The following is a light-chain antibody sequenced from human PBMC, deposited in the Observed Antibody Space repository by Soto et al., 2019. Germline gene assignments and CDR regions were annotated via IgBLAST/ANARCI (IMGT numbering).Light chain of an antibody. CDR2: DVS. Sequence: EIVLTQSPGTLSLSPGERATLSCRASQSVSGYLAWYQQKPGQAPRLLIYDVSNRATGIPDRFSGGGSGTDFTLTISRLEPEDFAVYYCQQFSSYPLTFGGGTKVDIK. J-gene: IGKJ4*01. V-gene: IGKV3-20*01. CDR1: QSVSGY. CDR3: QQFSSYPLT.